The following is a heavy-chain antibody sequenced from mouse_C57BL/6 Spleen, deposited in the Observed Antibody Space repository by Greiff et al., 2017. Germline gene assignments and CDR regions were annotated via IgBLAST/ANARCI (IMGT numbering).Heavy chain of an antibody. CDR2: ISSGGSYT. CDR3: ARPFSTTVVAPFDY. Sequence: EVKLMESGGDLVKPGGSLKLSCAASGFTFSSYGMSWVRQTPDKRLEWVATISSGGSYTYYPDSVKGRFTISRDNAKNTLYLQMSSLKSEDTAMYACARPFSTTVVAPFDYWGQGTTLTVSS. J-gene: IGHJ2*01. V-gene: IGHV5-6*01. CDR1: GFTFSSYG. D-gene: IGHD1-1*01.